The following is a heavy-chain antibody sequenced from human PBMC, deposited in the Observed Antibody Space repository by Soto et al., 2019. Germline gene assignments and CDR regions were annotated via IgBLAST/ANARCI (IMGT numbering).Heavy chain of an antibody. Sequence: ASVKVSCKASGYTFTSYGISWVRQAPGQGLEWMGWISAYNGNTNYAQKLQGRVTMTTDTSTSTAYMELRSLRSDDTAVYYCAREGEVTIFGVVYDAFYIWGQVIMVTVSS. CDR3: AREGEVTIFGVVYDAFYI. V-gene: IGHV1-18*01. CDR1: GYTFTSYG. J-gene: IGHJ3*02. D-gene: IGHD3-3*01. CDR2: ISAYNGNT.